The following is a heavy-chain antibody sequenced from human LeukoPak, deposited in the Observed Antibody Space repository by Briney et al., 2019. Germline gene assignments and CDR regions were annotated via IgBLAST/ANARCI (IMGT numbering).Heavy chain of an antibody. Sequence: SETLSLTCAVYGGAFSGYYWSWVRQPPGKGLECIGEINHSRSTNYNPSLKSRVTISVDTSKNELSLTLSSVTAADTAVYYCARTAAAGKNWFDPWGEGTLVTVSS. CDR2: INHSRST. V-gene: IGHV4-34*01. D-gene: IGHD6-13*01. J-gene: IGHJ5*02. CDR1: GGAFSGYY. CDR3: ARTAAAGKNWFDP.